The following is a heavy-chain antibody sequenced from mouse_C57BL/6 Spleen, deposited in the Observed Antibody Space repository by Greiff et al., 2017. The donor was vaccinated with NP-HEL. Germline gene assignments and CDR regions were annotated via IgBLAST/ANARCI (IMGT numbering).Heavy chain of an antibody. V-gene: IGHV1-42*01. Sequence: EVQLQQSGPELVKPGASVKISCKASGYSFTGYYMNWVKQSPEKSLEWIGEINPSTGGTTYNQKFKAKATLTVDKSSSTAYMQLKSLTSEDSAVYYCARKGIWAPFAYWGQGTLVTVSA. CDR3: ARKGIWAPFAY. CDR2: INPSTGGT. D-gene: IGHD4-1*01. J-gene: IGHJ3*01. CDR1: GYSFTGYY.